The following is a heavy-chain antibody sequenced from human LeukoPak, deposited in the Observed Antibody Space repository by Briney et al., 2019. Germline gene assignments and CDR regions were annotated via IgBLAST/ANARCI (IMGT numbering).Heavy chain of an antibody. CDR1: RRSVSSGCYE. J-gene: IGHJ4*02. CDR2: IYYSGST. D-gene: IGHD3-22*01. V-gene: IGHV4-61*01. CDR3: AIFVTTYYYDNSGDYFDY. Sequence: SETLSLTCAVSRRSVSSGCYEWSWIRQPPGKGLEWIGYIYYSGSTNYNPSLKSRVTISVDTSKNQFSLKLSSVTAADTAVYYCAIFVTTYYYDNSGDYFDYWGQGTLVTVSS.